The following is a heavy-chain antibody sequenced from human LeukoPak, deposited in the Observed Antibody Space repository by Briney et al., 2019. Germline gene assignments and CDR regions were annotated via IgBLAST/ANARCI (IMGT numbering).Heavy chain of an antibody. D-gene: IGHD2-8*02. Sequence: SETLSLTCTVSGGSISSYYWSWLRQPPGKGLEWIGYIYYSGSTNYNPSLKSRVTISVDTSKNQFSLKLSSVTAADTAVYYCARGYQRDYWADYWGQGTLVTVSS. CDR3: ARGYQRDYWADY. CDR1: GGSISSYY. CDR2: IYYSGST. J-gene: IGHJ4*02. V-gene: IGHV4-59*01.